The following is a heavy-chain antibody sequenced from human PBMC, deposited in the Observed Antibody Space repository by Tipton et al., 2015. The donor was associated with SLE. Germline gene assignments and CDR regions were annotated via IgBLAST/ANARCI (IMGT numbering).Heavy chain of an antibody. Sequence: TLSLTCTVSGGSISSSSYYWGWIRQPPGKGLEWIGSIYYSGSTYYNPPLKSRVTISVDTSKNQFSLKLSSVTAADTAVYYCARHEGSGWYYFDYWGQGTLVTVSS. CDR3: ARHEGSGWYYFDY. J-gene: IGHJ4*02. CDR1: GGSISSSSYY. CDR2: IYYSGST. V-gene: IGHV4-39*01. D-gene: IGHD6-19*01.